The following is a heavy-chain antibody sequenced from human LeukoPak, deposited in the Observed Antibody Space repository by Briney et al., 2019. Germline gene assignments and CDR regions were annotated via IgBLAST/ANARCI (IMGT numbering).Heavy chain of an antibody. J-gene: IGHJ4*02. CDR3: ARSHSRYYFDY. V-gene: IGHV3-66*02. Sequence: PGGSLRLSCAASGFTVSSNYMSWVRQAPGKGREWVSVIYSGGSTYYADSVKGRFTISRDNSKNTLYLQMNSLRAEDTAVYYCARSHSRYYFDYWGQGTLVTVSS. CDR1: GFTVSSNY. CDR2: IYSGGST.